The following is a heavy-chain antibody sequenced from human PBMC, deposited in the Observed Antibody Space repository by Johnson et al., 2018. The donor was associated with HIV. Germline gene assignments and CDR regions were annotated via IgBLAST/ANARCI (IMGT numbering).Heavy chain of an antibody. CDR1: GFTFSSYA. CDR2: FQYDGSNK. D-gene: IGHD1-1*01. V-gene: IGHV3-30*02. CDR3: ARESPGYAFDI. J-gene: IGHJ3*02. Sequence: QMLLVESGGGLVQPGGSLRLSCAASGFTFSSYAMSWVRQAPGKGLEWVAFFQYDGSNKYYADSVKGRFTISRDNAKNSLYLQMNSLRAGDTAVYYCARESPGYAFDIWGQGTMVTVSS.